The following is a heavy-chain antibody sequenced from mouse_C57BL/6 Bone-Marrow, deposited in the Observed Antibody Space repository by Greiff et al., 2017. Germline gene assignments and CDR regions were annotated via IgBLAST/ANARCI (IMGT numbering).Heavy chain of an antibody. D-gene: IGHD2-2*01. CDR3: ARAFYGYGFAY. Sequence: DVHLVESGGGLVQPGGSLKLSCAASGFTFSDYGMAWVRQAPRKGPEWVAFISNLAYSIYYADTVTGRFTISRENAKNTLYLEMSSLRSEDTAMYYCARAFYGYGFAYWGQGTLVTVSA. CDR1: GFTFSDYG. V-gene: IGHV5-15*01. J-gene: IGHJ3*01. CDR2: ISNLAYSI.